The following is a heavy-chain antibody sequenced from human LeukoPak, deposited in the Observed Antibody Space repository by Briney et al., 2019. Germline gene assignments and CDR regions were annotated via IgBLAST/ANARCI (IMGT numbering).Heavy chain of an antibody. Sequence: GGSLRLSCAASGFTFGSYWMSWVRQAPGKGLEWVANIKQDGSEKYYVDSVKGRFTISGDNAKNSLYLQMNSLRAEDTAVYYCARDDRGNWFDPWGQGTLVTVSS. CDR3: ARDDRGNWFDP. J-gene: IGHJ5*02. CDR1: GFTFGSYW. D-gene: IGHD3-10*01. V-gene: IGHV3-7*01. CDR2: IKQDGSEK.